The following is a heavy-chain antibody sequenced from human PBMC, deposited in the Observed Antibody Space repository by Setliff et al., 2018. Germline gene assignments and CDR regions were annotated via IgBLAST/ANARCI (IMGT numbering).Heavy chain of an antibody. CDR2: IYTSGST. Sequence: SETLSLTCTVSGGSVSSGSYYWSWIRQPAGKGLEWIGRIYTSGSTNHNPSLKSRVTISVDTSTNQFSLKLTSVTAADTAVYFCARAQVVFAISAPVWYFEVWGRGTQVTAPQ. J-gene: IGHJ2*01. CDR3: ARAQVVFAISAPVWYFEV. D-gene: IGHD2-21*01. V-gene: IGHV4-61*02. CDR1: GGSVSSGSYY.